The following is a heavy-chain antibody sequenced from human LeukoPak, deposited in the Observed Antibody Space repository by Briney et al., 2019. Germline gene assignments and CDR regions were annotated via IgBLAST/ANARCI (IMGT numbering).Heavy chain of an antibody. D-gene: IGHD6-13*01. V-gene: IGHV5-51*01. CDR1: GYRFTSYW. CDR3: ARHGIAAAGTGYYYYGMDV. CDR2: IYPGDSDT. J-gene: IGHJ6*02. Sequence: GESLKISCKGSGYRFTSYWIGWVRQMPGKGLEWMGIIYPGDSDTRYSPSFQGQVTISADKSISTAYLQWSSLKASDTAMYYCARHGIAAAGTGYYYYGMDVWGQGTTVTVSS.